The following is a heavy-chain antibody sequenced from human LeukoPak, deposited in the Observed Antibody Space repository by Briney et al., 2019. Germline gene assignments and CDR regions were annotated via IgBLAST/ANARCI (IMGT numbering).Heavy chain of an antibody. J-gene: IGHJ5*02. V-gene: IGHV1-2*06. Sequence: ASVKVSCRASGYTFTGYYMHWVRQAPGQGLEWMGRINPNSGGTNYAQKFQGRVTMTRDTSISTAYMELSRLRSDDTAVYYCARNSGSYSFWFDPWGQGPLVTVSS. CDR1: GYTFTGYY. D-gene: IGHD1-26*01. CDR3: ARNSGSYSFWFDP. CDR2: INPNSGGT.